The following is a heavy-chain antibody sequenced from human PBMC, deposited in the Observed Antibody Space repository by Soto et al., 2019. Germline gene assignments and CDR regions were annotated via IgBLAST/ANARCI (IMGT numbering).Heavy chain of an antibody. J-gene: IGHJ4*02. V-gene: IGHV4-59*08. Sequence: SEILSLTCTVSGGSISSYYWSWIRQPPGKGLEWIGYIYYSGSTNYNPSLKSRVTISVDTSKNQFSLKLSSVTAADTAAYYCARHSEQYSGYDRAFDYWGQGTLVTVSS. CDR3: ARHSEQYSGYDRAFDY. D-gene: IGHD5-12*01. CDR2: IYYSGST. CDR1: GGSISSYY.